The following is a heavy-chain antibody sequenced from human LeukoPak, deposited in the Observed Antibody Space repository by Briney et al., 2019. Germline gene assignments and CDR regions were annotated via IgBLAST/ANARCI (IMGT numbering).Heavy chain of an antibody. CDR1: EFTFSDYW. V-gene: IGHV3-7*01. D-gene: IGHD7-27*01. CDR2: IKPDGSEK. J-gene: IGHJ3*02. CDR3: ARGTWAAFDI. Sequence: GGSLRLSCAASEFTFSDYWMSWVRQAPGKGLEWLTNIKPDGSEKNYVDSVKGRFAISRDNAKNSLYLQMDTLRAEDTAVYYCARGTWAAFDIWGQGTMVTVSS.